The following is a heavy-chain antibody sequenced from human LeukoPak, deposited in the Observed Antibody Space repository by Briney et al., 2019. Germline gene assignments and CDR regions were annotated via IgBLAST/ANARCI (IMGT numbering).Heavy chain of an antibody. D-gene: IGHD3-22*01. V-gene: IGHV1-18*01. CDR2: ISAYNGDT. J-gene: IGHJ4*02. CDR1: GYTFTRHG. Sequence: ASVKVSCKASGYTFTRHGISWVRQAPRQGLEWMGWISAYNGDTKYAQNFQGRVTITTGTSTSTAYMELRSLRSDDTAVYYCARDPSNTSGNYPYFDYWGQGTLVTVSS. CDR3: ARDPSNTSGNYPYFDY.